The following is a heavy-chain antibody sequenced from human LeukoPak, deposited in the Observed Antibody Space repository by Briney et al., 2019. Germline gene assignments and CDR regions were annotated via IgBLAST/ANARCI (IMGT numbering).Heavy chain of an antibody. CDR2: IDQDGSEK. CDR1: GFTFSSYW. Sequence: QTGGSLRLSCAASGFTFSSYWMSWVRQVPGKGLEWVANIDQDGSEKYYVDSVKGRFTISRDTPKNTLYLQMNSLRVEDTAVYYCASWPVGWYGEDSWGQGTLVTVSS. CDR3: ASWPVGWYGEDS. V-gene: IGHV3-7*03. D-gene: IGHD6-19*01. J-gene: IGHJ4*02.